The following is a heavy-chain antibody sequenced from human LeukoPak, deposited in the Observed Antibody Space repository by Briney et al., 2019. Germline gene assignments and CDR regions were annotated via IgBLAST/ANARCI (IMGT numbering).Heavy chain of an antibody. CDR1: GGTFSSYA. D-gene: IGHD3-22*01. J-gene: IGHJ4*02. Sequence: SVKVSCKASGGTFSSYAISWVRQAPGQGLEWMGGIIPIFGTANYAQKFQGRVTITADESTSTAYMELSSLRSEDTAVYYCARQYYDSSGFYYFDYWGQGTLVTVSS. CDR2: IIPIFGTA. V-gene: IGHV1-69*01. CDR3: ARQYYDSSGFYYFDY.